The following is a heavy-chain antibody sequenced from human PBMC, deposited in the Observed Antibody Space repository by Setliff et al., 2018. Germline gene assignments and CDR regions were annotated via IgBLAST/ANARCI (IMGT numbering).Heavy chain of an antibody. V-gene: IGHV4-61*02. CDR2: IHASGSP. Sequence: TLSLTCTVSGGSITSGSFYWSWIRQPAGKKLEWIGRIHASGSPDYNPSFKSRVTISRDTSTNQFSLILRSVTAADTAVYYCARGRMRGSCSGPSCTYDPFDIWGQGTPVTVSS. CDR3: ARGRMRGSCSGPSCTYDPFDI. J-gene: IGHJ3*02. D-gene: IGHD2-2*01. CDR1: GGSITSGSFY.